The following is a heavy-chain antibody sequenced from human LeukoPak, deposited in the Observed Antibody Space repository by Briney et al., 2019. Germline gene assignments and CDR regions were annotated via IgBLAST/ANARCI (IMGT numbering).Heavy chain of an antibody. J-gene: IGHJ5*02. CDR2: IYTSGST. Sequence: SETLSLTCTVSGGSISSYYWSWIRQPPGKGLEWIGYIYTSGSTNYNPSLKSRVTISVDTSKNQFSLKLSPVTAADTAVYYCARQYYDFWSGSPSSWFDPWGQGTLVTVSS. D-gene: IGHD3-3*01. CDR1: GGSISSYY. CDR3: ARQYYDFWSGSPSSWFDP. V-gene: IGHV4-4*09.